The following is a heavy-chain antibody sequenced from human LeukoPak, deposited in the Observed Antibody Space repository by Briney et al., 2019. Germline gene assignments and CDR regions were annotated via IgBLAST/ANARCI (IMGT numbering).Heavy chain of an antibody. V-gene: IGHV4-34*01. Sequence: SETLSLTCAVYGGSFSGYYWSWIRQPPGKGLEWIGEINHSGSTNYNPSLKSRVTISVDTSKNQFSLKLSSVTAADTAVYYCARVGYSYGYWFDPWGQGTLVTVS. CDR1: GGSFSGYY. CDR2: INHSGST. D-gene: IGHD5-18*01. J-gene: IGHJ5*02. CDR3: ARVGYSYGYWFDP.